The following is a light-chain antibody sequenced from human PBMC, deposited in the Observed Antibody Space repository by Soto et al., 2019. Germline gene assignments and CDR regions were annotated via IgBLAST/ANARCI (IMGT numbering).Light chain of an antibody. CDR1: QTISTY. J-gene: IGKJ1*01. CDR2: APS. V-gene: IGKV1-39*01. Sequence: DIRMTQSPSSLSASVGDSVTITCRASQTISTYLNWYQQKVGKAPKLLIHAPSSLQSGVPSRVSGSGSGTDFTLTISSLEPEEFASYYCHHSYSPPQTFGQGTKVESK. CDR3: HHSYSPPQT.